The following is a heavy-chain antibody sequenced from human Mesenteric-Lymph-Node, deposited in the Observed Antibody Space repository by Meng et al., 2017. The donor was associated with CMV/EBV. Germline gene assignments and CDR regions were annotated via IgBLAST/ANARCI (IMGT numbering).Heavy chain of an antibody. Sequence: GSLRLSCTVSGGSFSRYYWTWIRQPPGKGLEWIGYINYSGSTNYNPSLRSRVTMSADTSKNQFSLRLNSVTAADTAVYYCAIDLGAGLNYWGQGTLVTVSS. V-gene: IGHV4-59*01. CDR3: AIDLGAGLNY. J-gene: IGHJ4*02. CDR1: GGSFSRYY. CDR2: INYSGST.